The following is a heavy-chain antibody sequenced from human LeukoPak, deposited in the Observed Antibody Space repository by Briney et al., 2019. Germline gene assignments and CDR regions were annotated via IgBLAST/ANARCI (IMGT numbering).Heavy chain of an antibody. V-gene: IGHV4-39*07. D-gene: IGHD1-26*01. J-gene: IGHJ6*03. CDR2: IYYSGST. CDR3: ARGGSYYPGYYYYMDV. Sequence: PSETLSLTCTVSGGSISSSSYYWGWIRQPPGKGLEWIGSIYYSGSTYYNPSLKSRVTISVDTSKNQFSLKLSSVTAADTAVYYCARGGSYYPGYYYYMDVWGKGTTVTVSS. CDR1: GGSISSSSYY.